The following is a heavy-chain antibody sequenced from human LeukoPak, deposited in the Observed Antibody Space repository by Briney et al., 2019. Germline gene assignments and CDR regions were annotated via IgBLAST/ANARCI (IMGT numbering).Heavy chain of an antibody. CDR1: GYSISSGYY. D-gene: IGHD6-13*01. CDR2: IYYSGST. CDR3: ARGRSAAGNFDY. J-gene: IGHJ4*02. V-gene: IGHV4-38-2*02. Sequence: SETLSLTCTVSGYSISSGYYWGWIRQPPGKGLEWIGYIYYSGSTDYNPSLKSRLAISVDTSKNQFSLKVTSVTAADTAVYYCARGRSAAGNFDYWGQGTLVTVSS.